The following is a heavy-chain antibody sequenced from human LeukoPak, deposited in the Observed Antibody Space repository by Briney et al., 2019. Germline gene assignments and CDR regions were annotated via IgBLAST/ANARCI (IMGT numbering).Heavy chain of an antibody. CDR1: GGSISSYH. Sequence: SETLSLTCTVSGGSISSYHLNWIRQPPGEGLEWIGYIYYSGGTNYNPSLKSRVTISVDTSKNQFSLKLSSVTAADTAVYYCARGLEYYYYYYAMDVWGQGTTVTVSS. D-gene: IGHD1-1*01. J-gene: IGHJ6*02. CDR2: IYYSGGT. V-gene: IGHV4-59*01. CDR3: ARGLEYYYYYYAMDV.